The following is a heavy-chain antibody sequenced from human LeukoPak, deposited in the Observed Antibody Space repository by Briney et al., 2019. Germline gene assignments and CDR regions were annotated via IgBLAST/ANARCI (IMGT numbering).Heavy chain of an antibody. CDR1: GYTFTSYG. V-gene: IGHV1-18*01. D-gene: IGHD3-22*01. Sequence: ASVKVSCKASGYTFTSYGISWVRQAPGQGLEWMGWISAYNGNTNYAQKLQGRVTMTTDTSTSTAYMELRSLRSDDTAVYYCARDHEGYDSPLVASDIWGQGTMVTVSS. CDR2: ISAYNGNT. CDR3: ARDHEGYDSPLVASDI. J-gene: IGHJ3*02.